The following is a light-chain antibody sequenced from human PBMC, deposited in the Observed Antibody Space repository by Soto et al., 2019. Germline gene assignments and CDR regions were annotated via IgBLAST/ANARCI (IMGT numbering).Light chain of an antibody. CDR1: QSVGNY. CDR2: GAS. J-gene: IGKJ3*01. CDR3: QQSYSTPFT. Sequence: DIQMTQSPSSLSASVGDRVTITCRASQSVGNYLNWYQQKPGKAPNLLIYGASTLQSGVPSRFXXXXXXXXXXXXISSLQPEDFATYYCQQSYSTPFTFGPGTKVDIK. V-gene: IGKV1-39*01.